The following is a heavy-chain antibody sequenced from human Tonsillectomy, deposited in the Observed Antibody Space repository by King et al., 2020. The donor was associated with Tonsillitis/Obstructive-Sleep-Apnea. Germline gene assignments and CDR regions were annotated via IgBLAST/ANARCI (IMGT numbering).Heavy chain of an antibody. CDR2: SKPNNGDT. CDR3: ARDYYDSSGYDHGYFQH. D-gene: IGHD3-22*01. J-gene: IGHJ1*01. CDR1: GYTFTSYD. V-gene: IGHV1-18*01. Sequence: VQLVQSGAEVKKPGASVKVSCKASGYTFTSYDITWVRQAPGQGLEWMGWSKPNNGDTNYAQKLQGRVTMTSDTSTSTAYMELRSLGSDDTAVYYCARDYYDSSGYDHGYFQHWGQGTLVTVSS.